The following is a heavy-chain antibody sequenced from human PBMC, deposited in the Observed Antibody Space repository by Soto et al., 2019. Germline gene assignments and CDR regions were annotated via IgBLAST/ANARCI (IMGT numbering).Heavy chain of an antibody. J-gene: IGHJ6*02. V-gene: IGHV1-69*13. CDR3: ARMTSSGYYYGMDV. CDR2: IIPIFGTA. D-gene: IGHD2-21*02. CDR1: GGTFSSYA. Sequence: SVKVPCKASGGTFSSYAISWVRQAPGQGLEWMGGIIPIFGTANYAQKFQGRVTITADESTSTAYMELSSLRSEDTAVYYCARMTSSGYYYGMDVWGQGTTVTAP.